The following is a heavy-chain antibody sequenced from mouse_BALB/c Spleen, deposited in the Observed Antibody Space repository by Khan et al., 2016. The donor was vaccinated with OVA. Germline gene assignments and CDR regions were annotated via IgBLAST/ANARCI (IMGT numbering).Heavy chain of an antibody. CDR2: INPYNDYT. Sequence: VQLKVPGPELVKPGASVKMSCKASGYTFTSYDMYWVKQKPGQGLEWIGYINPYNDYTKFNEKFKGKATLTSDKSSSTAYMELSSLTSEDSAVYYCARAVLWLQTWFDYWGQGTLVTVSA. V-gene: IGHV1S136*01. CDR1: GYTFTSYD. J-gene: IGHJ3*01. CDR3: ARAVLWLQTWFDY. D-gene: IGHD3-1*01.